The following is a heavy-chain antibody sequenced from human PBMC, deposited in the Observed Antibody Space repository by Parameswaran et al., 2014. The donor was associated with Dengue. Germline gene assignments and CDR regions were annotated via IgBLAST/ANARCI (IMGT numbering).Heavy chain of an antibody. J-gene: IGHJ4*02. CDR2: INQDGSEK. V-gene: IGHV3-7*04. Sequence: VRQAPGKGLEWVANINQDGSEKYYVDSVKGRFTISRDNAKNSLYLQMNSLRDGDTAVYYCVGDRVVFTHWGQGTLVTVSS. CDR3: VGDRVVFTH. D-gene: IGHD3-22*01.